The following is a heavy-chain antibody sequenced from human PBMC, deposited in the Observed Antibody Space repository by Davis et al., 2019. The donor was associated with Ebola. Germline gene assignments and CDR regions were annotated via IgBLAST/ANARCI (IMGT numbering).Heavy chain of an antibody. J-gene: IGHJ4*02. D-gene: IGHD5-12*01. CDR1: GFTFSKYW. CDR3: TRVTGYDKPIEY. Sequence: GESLKISCAASGFTFSKYWMHWVRQTPGEGLMWVSRINSDGSSSTREYADSVKGRFTISRDNDKNTLYLQMNSLRAEDTGIYYCTRVTGYDKPIEYWGQGTLVTVSS. V-gene: IGHV3-74*03. CDR2: INSDGSSS.